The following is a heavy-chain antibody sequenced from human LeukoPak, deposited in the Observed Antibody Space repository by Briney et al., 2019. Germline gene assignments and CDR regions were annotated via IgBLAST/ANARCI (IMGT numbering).Heavy chain of an antibody. Sequence: GGSLRLSCAASGFTFSSYAMHWVRQAPGKGLEWVAVISYDGSNKYYADSVKGRFTISRDNAKNSLYLQMNSLRAEDTALYYCAKVVSGWEYYFDYWGQGTLVTVSS. J-gene: IGHJ4*02. CDR3: AKVVSGWEYYFDY. CDR2: ISYDGSNK. D-gene: IGHD6-19*01. CDR1: GFTFSSYA. V-gene: IGHV3-30-3*01.